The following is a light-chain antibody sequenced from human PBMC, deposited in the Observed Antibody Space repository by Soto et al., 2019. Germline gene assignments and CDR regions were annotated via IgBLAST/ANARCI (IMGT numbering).Light chain of an antibody. Sequence: DIQLTQSPSSLSASVGDTVTINCRASQTVSRYLNWYQQKSGTAPKLLIYAASTLHTGVPSRFSGRGSGTDFTLTINNLQREDSADYFCQQTYSNLWTFGQGTKVDIK. CDR1: QTVSRY. V-gene: IGKV1-39*01. CDR3: QQTYSNLWT. J-gene: IGKJ1*01. CDR2: AAS.